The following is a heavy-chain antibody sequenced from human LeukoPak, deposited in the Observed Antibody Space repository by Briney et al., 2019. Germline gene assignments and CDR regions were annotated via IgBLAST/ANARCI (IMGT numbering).Heavy chain of an antibody. CDR1: GVSMSSCPYY. Sequence: SETLSLTCTVSGVSMSSCPYYWGWLRPPPGQVLEWIGSIYYSGSTYYNPSLKSRVTISVDTSNNHFSLKLTSVTAADTAVDYCAKSGGYGLIDYWGQGTLVTVSS. J-gene: IGHJ4*02. D-gene: IGHD1-26*01. CDR2: IYYSGST. V-gene: IGHV4-39*02. CDR3: AKSGGYGLIDY.